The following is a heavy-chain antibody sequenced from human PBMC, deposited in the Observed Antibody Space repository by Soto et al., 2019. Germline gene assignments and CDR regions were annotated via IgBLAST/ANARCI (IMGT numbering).Heavy chain of an antibody. J-gene: IGHJ4*02. D-gene: IGHD1-26*01. Sequence: QLRLQESGSGLVKPAQTLSLICGVSGGSISSGAYSWSWIRQSPGRGLVWIAYIYPSGTTFYTPSLKSRVTLTVDKSKSQFSLELTSVTAADTAIYYCARVATSDHFDYWGQGILVTVSS. CDR1: GGSISSGAYS. V-gene: IGHV4-30-2*06. CDR2: IYPSGTT. CDR3: ARVATSDHFDY.